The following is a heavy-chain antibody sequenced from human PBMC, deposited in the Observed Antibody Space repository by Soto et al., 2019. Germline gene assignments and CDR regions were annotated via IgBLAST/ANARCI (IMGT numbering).Heavy chain of an antibody. J-gene: IGHJ5*02. CDR2: ISGSATST. Sequence: EVQLLESGGGLVQPGGSLRLSCAASGFTFSSYAMTWVRQAPGMGLEWVAVISGSATSTHYADSVKGRFTISRDNSKNTLYLQMNSLRVEDTAVYYCAKERTSNWYFEYFDPWGQGTLVTVSS. CDR1: GFTFSSYA. D-gene: IGHD6-13*01. V-gene: IGHV3-23*01. CDR3: AKERTSNWYFEYFDP.